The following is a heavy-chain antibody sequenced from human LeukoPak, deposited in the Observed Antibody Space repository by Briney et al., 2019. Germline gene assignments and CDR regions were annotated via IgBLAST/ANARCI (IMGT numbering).Heavy chain of an antibody. CDR3: VKDRKPDSRYNFDY. CDR1: GFTFDDYA. J-gene: IGHJ4*02. Sequence: PGRSLRLSCAASGFTFDDYAMHWVRQAPGKGLEWVSGISWNSGSIGYADSVKGRFTISRDNAKNSLYLQMNSLRVEDTATYYCVKDRKPDSRYNFDYWGQGTLVTVSS. D-gene: IGHD3-22*01. V-gene: IGHV3-9*01. CDR2: ISWNSGSI.